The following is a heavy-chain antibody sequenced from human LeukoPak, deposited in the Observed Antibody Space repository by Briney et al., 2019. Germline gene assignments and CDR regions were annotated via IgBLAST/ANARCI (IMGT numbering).Heavy chain of an antibody. J-gene: IGHJ4*02. D-gene: IGHD3-22*01. CDR1: GFTFSSYG. CDR3: ARELSPVVKYYFDD. V-gene: IGHV3-33*01. CDR2: IWYDGSNK. Sequence: GGSLRLSCAASGFTFSSYGMHWVRQAPGKGLEWVAVIWYDGSNKYYAGSVKGRFTISRDNSKNTLYLQMNSLRAEDTAVYYCARELSPVVKYYFDDWGQGTLVTVSS.